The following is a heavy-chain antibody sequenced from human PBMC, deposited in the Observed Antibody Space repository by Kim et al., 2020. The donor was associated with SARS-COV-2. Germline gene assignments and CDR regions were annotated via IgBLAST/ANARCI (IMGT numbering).Heavy chain of an antibody. Sequence: PALKSRVTISVDTSKNQFSLKLSSVTAADTAVYYCAILSGYEAQHYGMDVWGQGTTVTVSS. CDR3: AILSGYEAQHYGMDV. D-gene: IGHD5-12*01. V-gene: IGHV4-34*01. J-gene: IGHJ6*02.